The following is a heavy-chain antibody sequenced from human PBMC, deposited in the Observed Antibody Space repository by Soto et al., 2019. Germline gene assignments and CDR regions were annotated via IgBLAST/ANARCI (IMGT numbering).Heavy chain of an antibody. V-gene: IGHV3-48*02. CDR2: ISSSSSTI. J-gene: IGHJ4*02. Sequence: PGGSLRLSCAASGFTFSSYIMNWVCQAPGKGLEWVSYISSSSSTIYYADSVKGRFTISRDNAKNSLYLQMNSLRDEDTAVYYCAREVVLNCSSTSCYVLLDYWGQGTLVTVSS. CDR1: GFTFSSYI. D-gene: IGHD2-2*01. CDR3: AREVVLNCSSTSCYVLLDY.